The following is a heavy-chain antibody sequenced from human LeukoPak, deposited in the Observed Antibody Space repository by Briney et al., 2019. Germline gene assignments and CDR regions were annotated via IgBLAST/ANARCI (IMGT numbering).Heavy chain of an antibody. Sequence: KPSETLSLTCTVSGASVSTSSDYWGWIRQPPGKGLEWIRSIYYSGSTYYNPSLKSQVTISVDTSKSQFSLKLSSVTAADTAVYYCASSRIDDFHFDYWGQGTLVTVSS. D-gene: IGHD1-1*01. CDR2: IYYSGST. CDR1: GASVSTSSDY. CDR3: ASSRIDDFHFDY. V-gene: IGHV4-39*01. J-gene: IGHJ4*02.